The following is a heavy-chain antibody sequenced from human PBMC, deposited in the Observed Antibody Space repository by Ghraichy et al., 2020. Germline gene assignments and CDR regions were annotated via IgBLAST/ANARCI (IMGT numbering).Heavy chain of an antibody. D-gene: IGHD2-21*02. CDR3: ASAYCGGDCYSPYFGY. CDR2: IYYSGST. J-gene: IGHJ4*02. CDR1: GGSISSYY. Sequence: SETLSLTCTVSGGSISSYYWSWIRQPPGKGLEWIGYIYYSGSTNYNPSLKSRVTISVDTSKNQFSLKLSSVTAADTAVYYCASAYCGGDCYSPYFGYWGQGTLVTVSS. V-gene: IGHV4-59*01.